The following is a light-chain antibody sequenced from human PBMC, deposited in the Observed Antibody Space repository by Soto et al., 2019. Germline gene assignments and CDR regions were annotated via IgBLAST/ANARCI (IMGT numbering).Light chain of an antibody. J-gene: IGLJ1*01. CDR1: NNESKS. CDR2: VDS. Sequence: SYELTQPPSVSVAPGQTARITCGGNNNESKSVHWYQQRPGQAPVLVIYVDSDRPSGIPDRFSASTSGNTAALTISRVEAGDEADYYCQVWDTISDHYVFGSGTKLTVL. V-gene: IGLV3-21*02. CDR3: QVWDTISDHYV.